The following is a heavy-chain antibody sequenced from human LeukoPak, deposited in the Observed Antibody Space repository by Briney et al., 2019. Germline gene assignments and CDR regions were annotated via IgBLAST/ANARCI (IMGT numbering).Heavy chain of an antibody. Sequence: GESLKSSCKGSGYSFTTYWIGWVRQMPGKGLGWMGTIYPGDSDTKYSPSFQGQVTISGDKSLSTAYLQWSSLKASDTAVYYCARRSGGTSDYWGQGTLVSVSS. D-gene: IGHD3-3*01. CDR2: IYPGDSDT. J-gene: IGHJ4*02. CDR3: ARRSGGTSDY. V-gene: IGHV5-51*01. CDR1: GYSFTTYW.